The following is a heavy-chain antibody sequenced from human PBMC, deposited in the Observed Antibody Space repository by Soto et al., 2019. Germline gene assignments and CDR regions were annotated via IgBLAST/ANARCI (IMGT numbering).Heavy chain of an antibody. CDR2: ISSSGSTI. V-gene: IGHV3-11*01. Sequence: GGSLRLSCAASGFTFSDYYMSWIRQAPGKGLEWVSYISSSGSTIYYADSVKGRFTISRDNAKNSLYLQMNSLRAEDTAVYYCARELRYFDWLLNCSDLWGQGTRVTVAS. D-gene: IGHD3-9*01. CDR1: GFTFSDYY. CDR3: ARELRYFDWLLNCSDL. J-gene: IGHJ5*02.